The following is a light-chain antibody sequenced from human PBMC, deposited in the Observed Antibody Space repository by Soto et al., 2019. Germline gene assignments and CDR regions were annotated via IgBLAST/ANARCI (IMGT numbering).Light chain of an antibody. CDR1: SSDVGGYNY. J-gene: IGLJ1*01. CDR3: TSYGGSNNFFYV. Sequence: QSALTQPPSASGSPGQSVTISCTGTSSDVGGYNYVSWYQQHPGKAPKLMIYEVSKRPSGVPDRFSGSKSGNTASLTVSGLQAEDEADYYCTSYGGSNNFFYVFGTGTKLTVL. CDR2: EVS. V-gene: IGLV2-8*01.